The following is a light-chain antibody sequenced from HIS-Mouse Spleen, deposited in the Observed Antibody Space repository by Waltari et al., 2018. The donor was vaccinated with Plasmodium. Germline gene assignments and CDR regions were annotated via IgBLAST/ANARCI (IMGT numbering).Light chain of an antibody. CDR3: SSYTSSSTLEV. CDR1: SSDVGGYNY. Sequence: QSALTQPASVSGSPGQSITISCTGTSSDVGGYNYVSWYQQHPGKAPKRMIYDVSKRPSGVSNRVSCSKSGNTASLTISGLQAEDEADYYCSSYTSSSTLEVFGTGTKVTVL. CDR2: DVS. J-gene: IGLJ1*01. V-gene: IGLV2-14*03.